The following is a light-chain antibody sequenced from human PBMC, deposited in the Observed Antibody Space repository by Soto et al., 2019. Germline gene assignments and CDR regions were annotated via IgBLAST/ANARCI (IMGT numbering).Light chain of an antibody. CDR2: DAS. V-gene: IGKV1-5*01. CDR3: QQYKSYPWT. Sequence: DIQMTQSPSTLSASVGDRVTITCRASQSISSWLAWYQQKPGKAPKLLIYDASSLESGVPSRFSGSVSRTEFTLTISSLQPDDFATYDCQQYKSYPWTFGQGTKVEIK. CDR1: QSISSW. J-gene: IGKJ1*01.